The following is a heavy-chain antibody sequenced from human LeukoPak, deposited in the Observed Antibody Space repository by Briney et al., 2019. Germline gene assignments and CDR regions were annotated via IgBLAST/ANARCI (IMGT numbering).Heavy chain of an antibody. Sequence: ASVKVSCKASGGTFSSYATSWVRQAPGQGLEWMGGIIPIFGTANYAQKFQGRVTITADESTSTAYMELSSLRSEDTAVYYCARIGLGTYYGPGSYEACDPWGQGTLVTVSS. J-gene: IGHJ5*02. D-gene: IGHD3-10*01. CDR3: ARIGLGTYYGPGSYEACDP. V-gene: IGHV1-69*13. CDR2: IIPIFGTA. CDR1: GGTFSSYA.